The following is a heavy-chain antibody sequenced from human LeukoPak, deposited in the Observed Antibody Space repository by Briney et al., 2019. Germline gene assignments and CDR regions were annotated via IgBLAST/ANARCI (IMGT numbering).Heavy chain of an antibody. D-gene: IGHD3-10*01. V-gene: IGHV4-39*01. CDR3: ARHDLVRGVITESMDV. CDR2: IYYSGST. CDR1: GGSVSSSSYY. J-gene: IGHJ6*02. Sequence: PSETLSLTCTVSGGSVSSSSYYWGWIRQPPGKGLEWIGSIYYSGSTYYNPSLKSRVTISVDTSKNQFSLKLSSVNAADTAVYYWARHDLVRGVITESMDVWGQGTTVTVSS.